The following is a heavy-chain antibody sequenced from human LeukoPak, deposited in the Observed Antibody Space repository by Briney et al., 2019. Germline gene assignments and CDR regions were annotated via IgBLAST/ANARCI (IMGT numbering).Heavy chain of an antibody. V-gene: IGHV3-9*01. J-gene: IGHJ4*02. D-gene: IGHD3-9*01. Sequence: GRSLRLSCAASGFTFDDYAMHWVRQAPGKGLEWVSGISWNSGSIGCADSVKGRFTISRDNAKNSLYLQMNSLRAEDTALYYCAKDLSRYYDILTGYVNWGQGTLVTVSS. CDR1: GFTFDDYA. CDR2: ISWNSGSI. CDR3: AKDLSRYYDILTGYVN.